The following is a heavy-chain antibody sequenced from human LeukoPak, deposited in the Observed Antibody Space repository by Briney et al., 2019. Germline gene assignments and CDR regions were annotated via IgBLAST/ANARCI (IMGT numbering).Heavy chain of an antibody. CDR2: ISGSGSSP. CDR3: ARDSSGYYYFDY. V-gene: IGHV3-23*01. Sequence: GGSLTLSCVASGFTFSSQAMSWVRQAPGKGLEWVSGISGSGSSPYYVDSVKGRLTISRDNSKNTLDLQMNSLRAEDTAIYYCARDSSGYYYFDYWGQGTLISPSS. D-gene: IGHD3-22*01. J-gene: IGHJ4*02. CDR1: GFTFSSQA.